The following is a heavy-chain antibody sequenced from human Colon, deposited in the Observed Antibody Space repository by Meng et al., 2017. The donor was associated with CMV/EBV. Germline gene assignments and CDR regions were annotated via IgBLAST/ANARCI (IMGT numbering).Heavy chain of an antibody. D-gene: IGHD3-3*01. V-gene: IGHV1-2*02. CDR2: SNPTNGAT. CDR3: ARGFDFWRGSDFDS. Sequence: KASGYIFTDKYIHRVRQAPGQGLEGMGWSNPTNGATNYEQKCQDRVTMTRDTAITTAYMELSRLRFDDTAVYYCARGFDFWRGSDFDSWGQGTLVTVSS. J-gene: IGHJ4*02. CDR1: GYIFTDKY.